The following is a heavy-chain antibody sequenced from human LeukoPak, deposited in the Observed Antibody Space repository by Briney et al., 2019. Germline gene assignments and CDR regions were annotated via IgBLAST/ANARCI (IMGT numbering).Heavy chain of an antibody. D-gene: IGHD5-18*01. Sequence: SVKVSCKASGGTFSSYAISWVRQAPGQGLEWMGGIIPIFGTANYAQKFQGRVTIAADESTSTAYMELSSLRSEDTAVYYCAGGLVTAMAYNWFDPWGQGTLVTVSS. CDR2: IIPIFGTA. V-gene: IGHV1-69*13. CDR3: AGGLVTAMAYNWFDP. J-gene: IGHJ5*02. CDR1: GGTFSSYA.